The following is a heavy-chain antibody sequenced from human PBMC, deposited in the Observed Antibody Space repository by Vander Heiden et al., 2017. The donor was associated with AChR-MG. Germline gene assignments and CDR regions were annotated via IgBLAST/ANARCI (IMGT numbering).Heavy chain of an antibody. J-gene: IGHJ4*02. CDR3: AKDQGERKMGTPYYLDY. D-gene: IGHD1-1*01. Sequence: EAQPLESGGGLVQPGGSLRLPCAASGFTFSTSAMSWVRQAPGKGLEWVSAISAVSLTTYYADSVQGRFTISRDNSKNTLCLQMNSLRAEDTALYYCAKDQGERKMGTPYYLDYWGQVSLVTVSS. CDR2: ISAVSLTT. V-gene: IGHV3-23*01. CDR1: GFTFSTSA.